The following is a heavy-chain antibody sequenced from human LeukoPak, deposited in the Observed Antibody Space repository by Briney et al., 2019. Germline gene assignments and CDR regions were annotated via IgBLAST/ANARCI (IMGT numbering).Heavy chain of an antibody. D-gene: IGHD4-17*01. J-gene: IGHJ6*03. CDR1: GGSISSSSYY. V-gene: IGHV4-39*01. CDR2: IYYSGST. Sequence: SETLSLTCTVSGGSISSSSYYWGWIRQPPGKGLEWIGSIYYSGSTYYNPSLKSRVTISVDTSKNQFSLKLSSVTAADTAVYYCARLRGDYGDYYYYYYMDVWGKGTTVTISS. CDR3: ARLRGDYGDYYYYYYMDV.